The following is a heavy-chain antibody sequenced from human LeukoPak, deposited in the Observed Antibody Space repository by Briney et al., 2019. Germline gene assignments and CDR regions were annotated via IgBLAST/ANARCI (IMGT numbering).Heavy chain of an antibody. J-gene: IGHJ4*02. CDR2: IKSRADGGTI. CDR3: TTLRLAASDH. D-gene: IGHD3-9*01. Sequence: GGSLRLSCEAAGFTFSDAWMRWVRQPPGKGLGGVGRIKSRADGGTIDYAAPVQDRFTISRDDSRNTIYLHMNSLKTEDSGVYFCTTLRLAASDHWGQGTLVTVSS. V-gene: IGHV3-15*01. CDR1: GFTFSDAW.